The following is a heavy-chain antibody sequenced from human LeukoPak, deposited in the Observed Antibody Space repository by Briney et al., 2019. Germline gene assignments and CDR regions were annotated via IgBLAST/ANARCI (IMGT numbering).Heavy chain of an antibody. V-gene: IGHV3-74*01. CDR1: GNYW. J-gene: IGHJ4*02. CDR3: VSFYETY. Sequence: GGSLRLSCAASGNYWMHWVRQAPGKGLVWVSHVNSDGSWTSYADSVKGRFTTSKDNAKNTVYLQMNSLRAEDTAVYYCVSFYETYWGRGTLVTVSS. D-gene: IGHD2/OR15-2a*01. CDR2: VNSDGSWT.